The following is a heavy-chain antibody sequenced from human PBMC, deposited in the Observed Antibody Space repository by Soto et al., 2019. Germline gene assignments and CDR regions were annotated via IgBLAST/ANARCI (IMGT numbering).Heavy chain of an antibody. J-gene: IGHJ4*02. CDR1: GFTLSGYW. D-gene: IGHD4-4*01. CDR3: ARAPYSNAWYRFDL. CDR2: IKHDGSVQ. Sequence: GGSLRLSCEASGFTLSGYWMSWVRQAPGKGLEWVADIKHDGSVQYYVDSVKGRLTISRDNAKKQLYLQMNGPRAEDTALYYCARAPYSNAWYRFDLWGQGTLVTVSS. V-gene: IGHV3-7*03.